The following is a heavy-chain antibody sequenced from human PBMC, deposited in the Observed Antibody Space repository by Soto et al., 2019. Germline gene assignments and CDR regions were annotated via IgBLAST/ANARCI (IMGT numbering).Heavy chain of an antibody. J-gene: IGHJ6*03. V-gene: IGHV4-59*01. D-gene: IGHD1-1*01. Sequence: SETLSLTCTVSGGSISSYYWSWIRQPPGKGLEWIGYIYYSGSTNYNPSLKSRVTISVDTSKNQFSLKLSSVTAADTAVYYCARTGYNWNDYYYYYMDVWGKGNTVTVSS. CDR3: ARTGYNWNDYYYYYMDV. CDR1: GGSISSYY. CDR2: IYYSGST.